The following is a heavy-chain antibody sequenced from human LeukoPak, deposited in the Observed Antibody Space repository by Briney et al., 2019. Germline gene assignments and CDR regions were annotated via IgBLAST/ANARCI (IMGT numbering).Heavy chain of an antibody. CDR1: GGSFSGYY. D-gene: IGHD5-18*01. V-gene: IGHV4-34*01. Sequence: NASETLSLTCAVYGGSFSGYYWSWIRQPPGKGLEWIGEINHSGSTNYNPSLKSRVTISVDTSKNQFSLKLSSVTAADTAVYYCARGGYLYYYYYGMDVWGQGTTVTVSS. J-gene: IGHJ6*02. CDR3: ARGGYLYYYYYGMDV. CDR2: INHSGST.